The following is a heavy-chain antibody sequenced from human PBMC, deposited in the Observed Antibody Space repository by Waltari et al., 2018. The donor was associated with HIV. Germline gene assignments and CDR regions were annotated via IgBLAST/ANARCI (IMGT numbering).Heavy chain of an antibody. J-gene: IGHJ6*02. CDR1: GFSFTKAW. D-gene: IGHD3-3*01. CDR3: TTDGRRFWSGEDYYYGMDV. V-gene: IGHV3-15*01. Sequence: EVQLVESGGGLVKPGGSLRLSCAASGFSFTKAWMNWVRQAPGKGLEWVGRIKSETDDGTTDYGAPVKGRFTISRDDSKNTLYLQMTSLKIDDTAVYYCTTDGRRFWSGEDYYYGMDVWGQGTTVTVSS. CDR2: IKSETDDGTT.